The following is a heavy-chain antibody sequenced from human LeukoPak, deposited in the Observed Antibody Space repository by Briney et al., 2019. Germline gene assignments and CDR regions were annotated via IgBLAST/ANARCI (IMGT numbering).Heavy chain of an antibody. CDR3: AKDSKTYSGSYGVDY. V-gene: IGHV3-30*02. Sequence: GGSLRLSCAASGFTFRTYAMHWVRQAPGKGLEWVAFIRYDGSNKYYADSVKGRFTISRDNSKNTLYLQMNSLRAEDTAVYYCAKDSKTYSGSYGVDYWGQGTLVTVSS. D-gene: IGHD1-26*01. CDR2: IRYDGSNK. CDR1: GFTFRTYA. J-gene: IGHJ4*02.